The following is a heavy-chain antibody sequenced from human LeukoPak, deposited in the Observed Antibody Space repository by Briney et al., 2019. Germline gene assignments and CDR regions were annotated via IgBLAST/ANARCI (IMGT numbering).Heavy chain of an antibody. CDR3: ARGGRGIAAAGTFYYYYYYMDV. CDR2: INPNSGGT. CDR1: GYTFTGYY. Sequence: ASVKVSCKASGYTFTGYYMHWVRQAPGQGLEWMGWINPNSGGTNYAQKFQGRVTITRNTSISTAYMELSSLRSEDTAVYYCARGGRGIAAAGTFYYYYYYMDVWGKGTTVTVSS. J-gene: IGHJ6*03. V-gene: IGHV1-2*02. D-gene: IGHD6-13*01.